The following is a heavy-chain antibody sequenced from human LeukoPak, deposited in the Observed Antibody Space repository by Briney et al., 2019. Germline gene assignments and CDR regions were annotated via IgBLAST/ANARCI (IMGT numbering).Heavy chain of an antibody. CDR2: INPNSGGT. CDR3: ARSYDFWSGGPRDYYYMDV. V-gene: IGHV1-2*06. D-gene: IGHD3-3*01. J-gene: IGHJ6*03. Sequence: GASVKVSCKASGYTFTGYYMHWVRQAPGQGLEWMGRINPNSGGTNYAQKFQGRVTMTTDTSTSTAYMELRSLRSDDTAVYYCARSYDFWSGGPRDYYYMDVWGKGTTVTVSS. CDR1: GYTFTGYY.